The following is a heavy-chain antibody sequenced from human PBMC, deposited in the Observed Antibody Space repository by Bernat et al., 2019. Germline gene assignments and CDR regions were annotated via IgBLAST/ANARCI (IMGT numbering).Heavy chain of an antibody. J-gene: IGHJ5*02. V-gene: IGHV1-69*06. D-gene: IGHD3-10*01. CDR2: IIPIFGTT. CDR1: GGTFSSYA. CDR3: ARPILVRGVIWRNWFDP. Sequence: QVQLVQSGAEVKKPGSSVKVSCKASGGTFSSYAISWVRQAPGQGLEWMGGIIPIFGTTNYAQRFQGRVTITADKSTSTAYMELSSLGSEDTAVYYCARPILVRGVIWRNWFDPWGQGTLVTVSS.